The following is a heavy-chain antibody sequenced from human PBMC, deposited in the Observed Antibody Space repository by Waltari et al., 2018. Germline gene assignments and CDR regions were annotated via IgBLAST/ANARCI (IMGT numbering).Heavy chain of an antibody. CDR3: ARKGTY. Sequence: QVQLQQWGAGLLKHSETLSLTCAVYGGSFSGYYWSWIRPPPGKGLEGSGEINHSGSTNYNPSLKSRVTISVDTSKNQFSLKLSSVTAADTAVYYCARKGTYWGQGTLVTVSS. CDR2: INHSGST. D-gene: IGHD1-1*01. J-gene: IGHJ4*02. V-gene: IGHV4-34*01. CDR1: GGSFSGYY.